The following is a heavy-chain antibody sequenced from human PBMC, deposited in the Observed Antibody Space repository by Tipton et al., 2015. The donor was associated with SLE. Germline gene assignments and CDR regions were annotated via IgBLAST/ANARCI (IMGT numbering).Heavy chain of an antibody. J-gene: IGHJ6*04. CDR2: IYTGGMTT. Sequence: VQLVQSGGGLVQPGGSLRLSCAASGFTFSTYAMNWVRQAPGKGLEWVSVIYTGGMTTYYSDSVKGRFTISRDNPKNTLYLQMNSLRADDTAVYYCAKDQGTGGMDVWGKGTTVTVSS. D-gene: IGHD3/OR15-3a*01. V-gene: IGHV3-23*03. CDR1: GFTFSTYA. CDR3: AKDQGTGGMDV.